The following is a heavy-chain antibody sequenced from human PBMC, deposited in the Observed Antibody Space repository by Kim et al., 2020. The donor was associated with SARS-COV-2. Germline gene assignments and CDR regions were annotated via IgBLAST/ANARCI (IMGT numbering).Heavy chain of an antibody. CDR2: ISAYNGNT. D-gene: IGHD1-26*01. CDR3: ARESGGDSGSYHNWFDP. J-gene: IGHJ5*02. Sequence: ASVKVSCKASGYTFTSYGISWVRQAPGQGLEWMGWISAYNGNTNCAQKLQGRVTMTTDTSTSTAYMELRSLRSDDTAVYYCARESGGDSGSYHNWFDPWGQGTLVTVSS. V-gene: IGHV1-18*04. CDR1: GYTFTSYG.